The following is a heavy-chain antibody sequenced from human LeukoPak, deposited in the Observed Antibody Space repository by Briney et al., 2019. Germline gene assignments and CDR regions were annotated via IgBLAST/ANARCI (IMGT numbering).Heavy chain of an antibody. V-gene: IGHV3-53*01. J-gene: IGHJ4*02. CDR1: GFTVSSNY. Sequence: GGSLRLSCAASGFTVSSNYMSWVRQAPGKGLEWVSVIYSGGSTYYADSVKGRFTISRDNSKNTLSLQINSLRAEDTAVYYCAQIHDHGDYVAFWGQGALVTVSS. CDR2: IYSGGST. CDR3: AQIHDHGDYVAF. D-gene: IGHD1-1*01.